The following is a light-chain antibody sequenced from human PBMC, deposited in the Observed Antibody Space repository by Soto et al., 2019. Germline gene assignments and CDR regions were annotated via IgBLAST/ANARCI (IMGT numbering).Light chain of an antibody. CDR3: SSYTFSSTLVV. CDR2: GVS. J-gene: IGLJ2*01. V-gene: IGLV2-14*01. Sequence: QSVLTQPASVSGSPGQSITLSCTGTSSDIGGYKYVSWYQHHPGKAPKLMIYGVSNRPSGVSNRFSGSKSGNTASLTISGLQAEDEAAYYCSSYTFSSTLVVFGGGTKPTVL. CDR1: SSDIGGYKY.